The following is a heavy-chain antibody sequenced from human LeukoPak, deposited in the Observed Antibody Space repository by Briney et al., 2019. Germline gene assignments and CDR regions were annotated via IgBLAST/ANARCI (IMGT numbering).Heavy chain of an antibody. CDR2: IYTSGST. CDR1: GGSISSYY. Sequence: SETLSLTCTVSGGSISSYYWSWIRQPAGKGLEWIGRIYTSGSTNYNPSLKSRVTMSVDTSKNQFSLKLSSVTAADTAVYYCARHRGYYYGSGSNYYYYMDVWGKGTTVIVSS. D-gene: IGHD3-10*01. CDR3: ARHRGYYYGSGSNYYYYMDV. V-gene: IGHV4-4*07. J-gene: IGHJ6*03.